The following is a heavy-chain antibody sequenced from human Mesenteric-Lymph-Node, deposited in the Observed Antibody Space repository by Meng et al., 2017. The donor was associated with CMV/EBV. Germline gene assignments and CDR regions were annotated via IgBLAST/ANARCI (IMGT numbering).Heavy chain of an antibody. D-gene: IGHD3-16*02. Sequence: GESLKISCAASGFTFSTYTMHWVRQAPGKGLEWVAVLSNDGSDNSYADSVKGRFTISRDNSENTLYLQMNSLRAEDTAVYYCARGYTTSTANWFDPWGQGTLVTVSS. V-gene: IGHV3-30*04. CDR1: GFTFSTYT. J-gene: IGHJ5*02. CDR3: ARGYTTSTANWFDP. CDR2: LSNDGSDN.